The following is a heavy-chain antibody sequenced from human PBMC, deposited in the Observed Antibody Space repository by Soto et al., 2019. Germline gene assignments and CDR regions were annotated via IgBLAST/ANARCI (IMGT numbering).Heavy chain of an antibody. V-gene: IGHV1-69*12. CDR2: IVPNFGTT. D-gene: IGHD6-19*01. Sequence: QVQLVQSGAEVKKPGSSVKVSCKVSGGTFSNYAIDWVRLAPGHGLEWMGGIVPNFGTTYYTQKFQGRATIIADDSTTTAYVEMSSLRSEDTAIYYCARVEAVAGLYNYHGLDVWGQGTAVTVSS. CDR3: ARVEAVAGLYNYHGLDV. J-gene: IGHJ6*02. CDR1: GGTFSNYA.